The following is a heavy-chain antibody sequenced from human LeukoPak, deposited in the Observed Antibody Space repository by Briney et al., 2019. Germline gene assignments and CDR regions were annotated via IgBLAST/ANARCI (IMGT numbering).Heavy chain of an antibody. CDR2: IYYSGST. CDR3: ARELYYYDSSGYWYFDL. J-gene: IGHJ2*01. CDR1: GGSLSSGGYY. D-gene: IGHD3-22*01. V-gene: IGHV4-31*03. Sequence: SQTLSLTCTVSGGSLSSGGYYWSWIRQHPGTGLEWIGYIYYSGSTYYNPSLKSRVTISVDTSKNQFSLKLSSVTAADTAVYYCARELYYYDSSGYWYFDLWGRGALVTVSS.